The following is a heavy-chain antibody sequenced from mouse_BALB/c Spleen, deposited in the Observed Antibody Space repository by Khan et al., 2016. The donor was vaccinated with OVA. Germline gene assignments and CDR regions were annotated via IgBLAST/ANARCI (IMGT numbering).Heavy chain of an antibody. CDR1: GYSITTDYA. V-gene: IGHV3-2*02. J-gene: IGHJ2*01. CDR2: ISYCGNT. D-gene: IGHD1-1*01. Sequence: EVQLQESGPGLVKPSQSLSLTCTVTGYSITTDYAWNWIRQFPGKKLEWMCFISYCGNTKYNPSFKSRFSFTRDTSKNQFFLQFKSVTTEDTARYYCARVYGGDFDYWGQGTTLTVSS. CDR3: ARVYGGDFDY.